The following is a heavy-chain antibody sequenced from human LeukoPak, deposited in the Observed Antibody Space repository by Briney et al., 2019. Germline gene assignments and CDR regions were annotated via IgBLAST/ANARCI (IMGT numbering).Heavy chain of an antibody. V-gene: IGHV4-4*07. CDR2: IYTRGST. CDR1: GGSINNYY. D-gene: IGHD6-13*01. J-gene: IGHJ2*01. CDR3: ARRAARWYFDL. Sequence: RPSETLSLTCTVSGGSINNYYWSWIRQPAGKGLEWIGRIYTRGSTNYNPSLKSRVTISVDTSKNQFSLKLSSVTAADTAVYYCARRAARWYFDLWGRGTLVTVSS.